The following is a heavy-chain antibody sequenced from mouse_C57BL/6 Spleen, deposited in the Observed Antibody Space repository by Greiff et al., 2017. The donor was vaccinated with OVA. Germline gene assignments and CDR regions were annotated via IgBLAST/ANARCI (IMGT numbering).Heavy chain of an antibody. CDR3: ANYYGSSYGAMDY. J-gene: IGHJ4*01. Sequence: VQLQQPGAELVKPGASVKLSCKASGYTFTSYWMQWVKQRPGQGLEWIGEIDPSDSYTNYNPKFNGKATLTVDTSSSTAYMQLSSLTSEDSAVYYCANYYGSSYGAMDYWGQGTSVTVSS. V-gene: IGHV1-50*01. CDR2: IDPSDSYT. CDR1: GYTFTSYW. D-gene: IGHD1-1*01.